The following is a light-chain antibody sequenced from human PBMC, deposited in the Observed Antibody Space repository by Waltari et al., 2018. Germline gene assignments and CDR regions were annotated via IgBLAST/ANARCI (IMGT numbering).Light chain of an antibody. J-gene: IGKJ2*01. CDR3: QHRSNWPPYT. V-gene: IGKV3-11*01. Sequence: EIVLTQSPATLSLSPGERATLSCRASQSVSSYLAWYQQKPGQAPRLLNYDASNRATDIPARFSGSGSGTDFTLTINSLQPEDFAVYYCQHRSNWPPYTFGQGTKLEIK. CDR2: DAS. CDR1: QSVSSY.